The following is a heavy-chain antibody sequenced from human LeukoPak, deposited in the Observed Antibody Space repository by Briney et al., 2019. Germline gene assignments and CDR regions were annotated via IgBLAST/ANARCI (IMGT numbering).Heavy chain of an antibody. J-gene: IGHJ4*02. CDR1: GVTFSTYS. CDR3: ARLGYSSSLPDY. D-gene: IGHD6-6*01. V-gene: IGHV3-21*01. CDR2: IGSSSSNI. Sequence: GGSLILSCAASGVTFSTYSSNWVRQAPGKGLEWVSSIGSSSSNIYYADSVKGRFTISRDNARNSLYLQMNSLRAEDTAVYYCARLGYSSSLPDYWGRGTLVTVSS.